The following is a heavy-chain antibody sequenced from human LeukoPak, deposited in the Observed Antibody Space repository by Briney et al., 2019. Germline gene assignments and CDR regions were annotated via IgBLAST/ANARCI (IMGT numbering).Heavy chain of an antibody. J-gene: IGHJ4*02. V-gene: IGHV4-59*12. Sequence: SETLSLTCTVSGGSISSYYWSWIRQPPRKGLGWIGYIYYSGSTNYNPSLTSRVTISVDTSKNQFSLKLSSVTAADTAVYYCARDSYDFWSGYYSDYWGQGTLVTVSS. CDR2: IYYSGST. CDR1: GGSISSYY. D-gene: IGHD3-3*01. CDR3: ARDSYDFWSGYYSDY.